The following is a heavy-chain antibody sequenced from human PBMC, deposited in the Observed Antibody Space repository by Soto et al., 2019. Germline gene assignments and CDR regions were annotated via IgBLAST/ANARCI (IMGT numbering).Heavy chain of an antibody. CDR3: ARGGYYDSSGARNYHYYGMDV. Sequence: QAQLVQSGAEVKKPGASVKVSCKASGYSFSSYGITWVRQAPGQGLEWLGWISPYNDDTKYAQRHQGRVTMTTDTATRTAYMDIRGLRSVDTAIYYCARGGYYDSSGARNYHYYGMDVWGQGTTVTVSS. CDR2: ISPYNDDT. J-gene: IGHJ6*02. V-gene: IGHV1-18*01. CDR1: GYSFSSYG. D-gene: IGHD3-22*01.